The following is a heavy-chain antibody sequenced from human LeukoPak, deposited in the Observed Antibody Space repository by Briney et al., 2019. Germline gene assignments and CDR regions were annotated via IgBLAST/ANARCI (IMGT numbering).Heavy chain of an antibody. Sequence: PSETLSLTCTVSGGSISSYYWSWIRQPPGKGLEWIGYIYHSGSTYYNPSLKSRVTISVDRSKNQFSLKLSSVTAADTAVYYCARVPAATGRRAFDIWGQGTMVTVSS. CDR2: IYHSGST. V-gene: IGHV4-59*12. J-gene: IGHJ3*02. CDR1: GGSISSYY. CDR3: ARVPAATGRRAFDI. D-gene: IGHD2-2*01.